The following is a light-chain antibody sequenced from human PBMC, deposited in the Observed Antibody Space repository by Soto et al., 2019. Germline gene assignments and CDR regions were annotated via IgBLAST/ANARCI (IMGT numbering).Light chain of an antibody. CDR1: SSDVGGYNY. Sequence: QSVLTQPASVSGSPGQSITISCTGTSSDVGGYNYVSWYQQHPGKAPKLMIYDVSNRPSGVSNRFSGSKSGNTASLTISGLQAEDEADYYCSSYTSSSTYVVFRGGTQLTVL. V-gene: IGLV2-14*01. J-gene: IGLJ2*01. CDR2: DVS. CDR3: SSYTSSSTYVV.